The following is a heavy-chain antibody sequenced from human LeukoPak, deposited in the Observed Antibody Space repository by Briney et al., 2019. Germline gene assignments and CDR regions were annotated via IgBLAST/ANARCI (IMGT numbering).Heavy chain of an antibody. V-gene: IGHV4-38-2*02. CDR1: GYSISSGYY. J-gene: IGHJ4*02. D-gene: IGHD5-18*01. CDR3: ASIRGYSYGYLGYYFDY. Sequence: PSETLSLTCTVSGYSISSGYYWGWIRQPPGKGLEWIGSIYHSGSTYYNPSLKSRVTISVDTSKNQFSLKLSSVTAADTAVYYCASIRGYSYGYLGYYFDYWGQGTLVTVS. CDR2: IYHSGST.